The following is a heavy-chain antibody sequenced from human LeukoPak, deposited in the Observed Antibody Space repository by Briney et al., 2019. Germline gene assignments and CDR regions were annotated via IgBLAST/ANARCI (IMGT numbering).Heavy chain of an antibody. Sequence: GGSLRLSCTASGFTFGDYAMSWFRQAPGKGLEWVGFIRSKAYGGTTEYAASVKGRFTISRDDSKSIAYLQMNSLKTEDTAVYYCTRESDLAVTPFSGARSYYYYYYMDVWGKGTTVTVSS. D-gene: IGHD2-21*02. CDR1: GFTFGDYA. CDR3: TRESDLAVTPFSGARSYYYYYYMDV. CDR2: IRSKAYGGTT. J-gene: IGHJ6*03. V-gene: IGHV3-49*03.